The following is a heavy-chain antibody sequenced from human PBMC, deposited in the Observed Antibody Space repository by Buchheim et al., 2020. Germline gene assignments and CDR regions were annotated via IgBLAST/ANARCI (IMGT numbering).Heavy chain of an antibody. CDR1: GGSISSHY. CDR2: IYYSGST. CDR3: ARGLINYYDSSGYYY. J-gene: IGHJ4*02. V-gene: IGHV4-59*11. Sequence: QVQLQESGPGLVKPSETLSLTCTVSGGSISSHYWSWIRQPPGKGLEWIGYIYYSGSTNYNPSLKSRVTISVDTSKNHFSLQLSSVTAADTAVYYCARGLINYYDSSGYYYWGQGTL. D-gene: IGHD3-22*01.